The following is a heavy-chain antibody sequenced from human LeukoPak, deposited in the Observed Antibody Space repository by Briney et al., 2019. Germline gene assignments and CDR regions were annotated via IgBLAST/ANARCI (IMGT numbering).Heavy chain of an antibody. Sequence: PSETLSLTCTVSGGSISSYYWSWIRQPPGKGLEWIGYIYYSGSTNYNPSLKSRVTISVDTSKNQFSLKLSSVTAADTAVYYCAKSTAGYCSSTSRYRDYYYYYYMDVWGKGTTVTVPS. CDR1: GGSISSYY. CDR3: AKSTAGYCSSTSRYRDYYYYYYMDV. D-gene: IGHD2-2*02. V-gene: IGHV4-59*01. CDR2: IYYSGST. J-gene: IGHJ6*03.